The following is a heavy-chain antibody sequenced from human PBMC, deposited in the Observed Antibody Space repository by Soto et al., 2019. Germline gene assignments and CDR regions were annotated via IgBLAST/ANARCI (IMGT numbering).Heavy chain of an antibody. Sequence: GGSLRLSCAASGLTFSSYAMGWVRQAPGKGLEWVSAISGSGGSTYYADSVKGRFTISRDNSKNTLYLQMNSLRAEDTAVYYCAKDQLHIRGVINNWFYHWGHGT. J-gene: IGHJ5*02. CDR2: ISGSGGST. D-gene: IGHD3-10*01. CDR1: GLTFSSYA. CDR3: AKDQLHIRGVINNWFYH. V-gene: IGHV3-23*01.